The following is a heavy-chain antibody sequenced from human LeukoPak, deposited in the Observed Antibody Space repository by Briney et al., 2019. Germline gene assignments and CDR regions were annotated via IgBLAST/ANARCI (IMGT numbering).Heavy chain of an antibody. CDR2: ISYDGSNK. Sequence: PGRSLRLSCAASGFTFSSYAMHWVRQAPGKGLEWVAVISYDGSNKYYADSVKGRFTISRDNSKNTLYLQMNSLRAEDTAVYYCARESGGLLWFEELSPLDYWGQGTLVTVSS. D-gene: IGHD3-10*01. CDR3: ARESGGLLWFEELSPLDY. V-gene: IGHV3-30-3*01. J-gene: IGHJ4*02. CDR1: GFTFSSYA.